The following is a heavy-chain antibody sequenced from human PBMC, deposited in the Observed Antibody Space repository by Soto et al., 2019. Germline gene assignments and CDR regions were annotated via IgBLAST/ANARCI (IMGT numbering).Heavy chain of an antibody. Sequence: EVQLLESGGGSVQPGGSLRLSCAASGFTFNNYAMTWVRQTPGKGLEWVSSISGSGTSTFYADSVRGRFTISRDNSEEELHLQMNTLRADDTAVYYCAKDRGPYASSWSTDWGQGVQVTVSS. CDR2: ISGSGTST. CDR3: AKDRGPYASSWSTD. J-gene: IGHJ4*02. CDR1: GFTFNNYA. V-gene: IGHV3-23*01. D-gene: IGHD6-13*01.